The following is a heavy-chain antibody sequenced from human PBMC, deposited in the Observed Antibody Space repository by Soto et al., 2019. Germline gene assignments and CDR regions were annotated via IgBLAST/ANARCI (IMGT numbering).Heavy chain of an antibody. CDR3: ARELSYYDSSGPKGFDY. D-gene: IGHD3-22*01. CDR2: IIPIFGTA. J-gene: IGHJ4*02. CDR1: GGTFSSYA. V-gene: IGHV1-69*13. Sequence: SVKVSCKASGGTFSSYAISWVRQAPGQGLEWMGGIIPIFGTANYAQKFQGRVTITADESTSTAYMELSSLRSEDTAVYYCARELSYYDSSGPKGFDYWGQGTLVTVSS.